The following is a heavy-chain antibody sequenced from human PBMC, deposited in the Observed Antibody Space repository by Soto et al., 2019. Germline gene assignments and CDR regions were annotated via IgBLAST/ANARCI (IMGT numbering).Heavy chain of an antibody. D-gene: IGHD1-26*01. CDR3: ARGGPAPYYYYGMDV. Sequence: QVQLVQSGGEVKKPGASVKVSCKTSGYSFTTYGISWVRQAPGQGLEWMGWISAYNGNTNYAQKLQGRVTMTTDTCTSTADMELRSRRSDDTAVYYCARGGPAPYYYYGMDVWGPGSTVTVSS. V-gene: IGHV1-18*01. CDR1: GYSFTTYG. CDR2: ISAYNGNT. J-gene: IGHJ6*02.